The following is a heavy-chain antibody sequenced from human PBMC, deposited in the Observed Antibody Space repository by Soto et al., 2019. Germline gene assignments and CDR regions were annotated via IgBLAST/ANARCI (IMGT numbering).Heavy chain of an antibody. CDR1: GDSVSSNSAA. CDR3: ARVIYSRSPIPPYYYGMDV. D-gene: IGHD6-13*01. Sequence: PSQTLSLTCAISGDSVSSNSAAWNWIRQSPSRGLEWLGRTYYRSKWYNDYAVSVKSRITINPDTSKNQFSLQLNSVTPEDTAVYYCARVIYSRSPIPPYYYGMDVWGQGTTVTVSS. V-gene: IGHV6-1*01. CDR2: TYYRSKWYN. J-gene: IGHJ6*02.